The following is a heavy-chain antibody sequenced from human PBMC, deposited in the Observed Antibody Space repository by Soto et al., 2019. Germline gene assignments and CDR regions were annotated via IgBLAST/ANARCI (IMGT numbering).Heavy chain of an antibody. J-gene: IGHJ4*02. CDR3: AKGDRGTFPFDD. CDR1: GFNFDDFT. CDR2: ISWNGGNI. D-gene: IGHD3-16*01. Sequence: EEHMVESGGRLVQPGRSLRLSCAASGFNFDDFTMHWVRLVPGKGLEWVSGISWNGGNIGYVDSVRGRFTISRDNANKSLYLQISSLKPGDTALYYCAKGDRGTFPFDDSGPGTLVTVSS. V-gene: IGHV3-9*01.